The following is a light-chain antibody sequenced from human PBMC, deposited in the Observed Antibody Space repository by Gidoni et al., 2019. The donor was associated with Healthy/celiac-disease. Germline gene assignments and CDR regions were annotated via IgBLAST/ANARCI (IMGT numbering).Light chain of an antibody. CDR1: QSVSSY. J-gene: IGKJ4*01. CDR3: QQRSNWPPALT. V-gene: IGKV3-11*01. CDR2: DAS. Sequence: EIVFTQSPATLSLSPGERATLSCRASQSVSSYLAWYQHKPGQAPRLLIYDASNRATGIPARFSGSGSGTDFNLTISSLEPEDFAVYYCQQRSNWPPALTFGGGTKVEIK.